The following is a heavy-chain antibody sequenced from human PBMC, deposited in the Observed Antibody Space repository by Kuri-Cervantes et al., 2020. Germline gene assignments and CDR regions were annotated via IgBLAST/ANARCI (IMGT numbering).Heavy chain of an antibody. CDR1: GFSLSTSGVG. V-gene: IGHV2-5*05. CDR2: IYWDDDK. D-gene: IGHD3/OR15-3a*01. J-gene: IGHJ5*02. CDR3: AYSPHYNYGFRRFDP. Sequence: SGPTLVKPTQTLTLTCTFSGFSLSTSGVGVGWIRQPPGKALEWLALIYWDDDKRYGPSPKSRLTITKDTSKNQVVLTMTNMDPVDTATYYCAYSPHYNYGFRRFDPWGQGTLVTVSS.